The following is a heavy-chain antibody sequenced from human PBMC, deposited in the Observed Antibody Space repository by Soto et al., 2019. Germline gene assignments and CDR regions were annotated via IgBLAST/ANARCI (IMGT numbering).Heavy chain of an antibody. J-gene: IGHJ5*02. CDR1: GGSISTTSYY. Sequence: QLQLQESGPGLVKPSETLSLTCSVSGGSISTTSYYWAWIRQPPGKGLEWVGSIYYNGFTYYNPSLKSRLTISVDTSKHQFPLRLSSVTAADTALYYCARQDDFWSGYNSFDPWGQGTLVTVSS. CDR2: IYYNGFT. D-gene: IGHD3-3*01. CDR3: ARQDDFWSGYNSFDP. V-gene: IGHV4-39*01.